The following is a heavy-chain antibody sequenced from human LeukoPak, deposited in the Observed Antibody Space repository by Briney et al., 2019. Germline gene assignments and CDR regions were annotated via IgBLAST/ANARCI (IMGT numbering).Heavy chain of an antibody. CDR1: GGSISSNIYY. CDR3: ARPGVGASEY. V-gene: IGHV4-39*01. Sequence: PSETLSLTCSVSGGSISSNIYYWGWIRQPSGKGLEWIASIFYTGRTYYNPSLKSRVTISVDTSKNQFSLKLSSVTAEDTAVYYCARPGVGASEYWGQGTLVTVSS. CDR2: IFYTGRT. J-gene: IGHJ4*02.